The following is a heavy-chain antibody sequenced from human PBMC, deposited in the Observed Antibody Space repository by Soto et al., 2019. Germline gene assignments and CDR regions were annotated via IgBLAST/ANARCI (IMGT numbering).Heavy chain of an antibody. D-gene: IGHD3-10*01. V-gene: IGHV4-31*03. CDR3: ARAPDPRGELFDI. J-gene: IGHJ3*02. CDR1: GGSISSGGYY. Sequence: SETLSLTCTVSGGSISSGGYYWSWIRQHPGKGLEWIGYIYYSGSTYYNASLESRVTISVDTSKNQFSLKLSSVTAADTAVYYCARAPDPRGELFDIWAQGTMVPVSS. CDR2: IYYSGST.